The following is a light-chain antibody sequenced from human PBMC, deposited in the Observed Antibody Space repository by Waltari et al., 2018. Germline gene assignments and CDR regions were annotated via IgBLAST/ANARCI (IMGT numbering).Light chain of an antibody. CDR2: GAS. CDR1: ESVTRH. CDR3: QQYNNWPRT. V-gene: IGKV3-15*01. Sequence: EIVMTQSPATLSVSPGERATLSCRASESVTRHLAWFQQRPGQAPRLLLSGASTRATGIPARFSGSGSGTEFTLTISSLQSEDFAVYYCQQYNNWPRTFGQGTKVEIK. J-gene: IGKJ1*01.